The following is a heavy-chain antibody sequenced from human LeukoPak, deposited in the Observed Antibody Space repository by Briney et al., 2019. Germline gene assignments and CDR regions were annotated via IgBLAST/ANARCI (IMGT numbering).Heavy chain of an antibody. CDR2: ISESSDTI. CDR1: GFTMSSYS. Sequence: GGSLRLSCAVSGFTMSSYSMNWVRQAPGKGLEWVSYISESSDTIYYADSVKGRFTISRDNAKNSLYLQMNSLRVEDTAVYCCARRFDFWGQGTLVTVSS. J-gene: IGHJ4*02. CDR3: ARRFDF. V-gene: IGHV3-48*01.